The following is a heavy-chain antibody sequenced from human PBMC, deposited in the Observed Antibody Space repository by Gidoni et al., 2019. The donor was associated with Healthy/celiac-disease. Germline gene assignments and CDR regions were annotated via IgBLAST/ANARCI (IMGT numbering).Heavy chain of an antibody. Sequence: QVQLVQSGAEVKKPGASVKVSCKASGYTFTSYYMHWVRQAPGQGLEWMGIINPSGGSTSYAQKFQGRVTMTRDTSTSTVYMELSSLRSEDTVVYYCARAYYDFWSGYYRADYYGMDVWGQGTTVTVSS. CDR3: ARAYYDFWSGYYRADYYGMDV. D-gene: IGHD3-3*01. J-gene: IGHJ6*02. CDR2: INPSGGST. V-gene: IGHV1-46*01. CDR1: GYTFTSYY.